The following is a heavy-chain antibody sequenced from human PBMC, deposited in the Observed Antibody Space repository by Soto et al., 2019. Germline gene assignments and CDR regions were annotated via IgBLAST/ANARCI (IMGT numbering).Heavy chain of an antibody. CDR3: ARSPGDYYSDTSGYYYFDY. D-gene: IGHD3-22*01. J-gene: IGHJ4*02. CDR2: ISTYNGNT. Sequence: ASVKVSCKASGYTFTNYGISWVRQAPGQGLEWMGWISTYNGNTYITQKFQGRVTMTTETSTSTAYMELRSLRSDDTAVFYCARSPGDYYSDTSGYYYFDYWGQGSLVTVS. V-gene: IGHV1-18*01. CDR1: GYTFTNYG.